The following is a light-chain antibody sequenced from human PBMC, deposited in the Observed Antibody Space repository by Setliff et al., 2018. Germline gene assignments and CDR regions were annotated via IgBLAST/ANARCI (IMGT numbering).Light chain of an antibody. Sequence: QSALTQPASVSGSPGQSITISCTGTSSDIGSTKYVSWYQQHPAKAPKLMIYEASNRPSGVSNRFSGSKSGNTASLTISGLQAEDEADYYCSSYTTSTFWVFGGGTQLTVL. CDR3: SSYTTSTFWV. J-gene: IGLJ3*02. CDR2: EAS. CDR1: SSDIGSTKY. V-gene: IGLV2-14*01.